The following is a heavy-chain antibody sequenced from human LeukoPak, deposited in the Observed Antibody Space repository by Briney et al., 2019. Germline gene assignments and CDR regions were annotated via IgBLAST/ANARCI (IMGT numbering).Heavy chain of an antibody. CDR2: ISAYNGNT. D-gene: IGHD3-10*01. V-gene: IGHV1-18*01. Sequence: ASVRVSCKASGYTFTSYGISWVRQAPGQGLEWMGWISAYNGNTNYAQKLQGRVTMTTDTSTSTAYMELRSLRSDDTAVYYCARVGGVRGVNNWFDPWGQGTLVTVSS. CDR1: GYTFTSYG. J-gene: IGHJ5*02. CDR3: ARVGGVRGVNNWFDP.